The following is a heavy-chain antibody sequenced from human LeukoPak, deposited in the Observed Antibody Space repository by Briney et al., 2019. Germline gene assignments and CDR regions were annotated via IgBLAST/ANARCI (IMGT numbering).Heavy chain of an antibody. J-gene: IGHJ4*02. CDR3: ARAGWGYSSSSTYDY. CDR1: GGSISSGGYS. V-gene: IGHV4-30-2*01. CDR2: IYHSGST. Sequence: PSQTLSLTCAVSGGSISSGGYSWSWIRQPPGKGLEWIGYIYHSGSTYYNPSLKSRVTISVDRSKNQFSLKLSSVTAADTAVYYCARAGWGYSSSSTYDYWGQGTLVTVSS. D-gene: IGHD6-6*01.